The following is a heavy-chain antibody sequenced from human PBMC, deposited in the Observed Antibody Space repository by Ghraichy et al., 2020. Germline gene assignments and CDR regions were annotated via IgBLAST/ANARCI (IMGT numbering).Heavy chain of an antibody. J-gene: IGHJ6*03. CDR3: ARARYYYYMDV. V-gene: IGHV3-53*01. CDR2: IYSGGST. CDR1: GFTVSSNY. Sequence: GGSRRLSCAASGFTVSSNYMSWVRQAPGKGLEWVSVIYSGGSTYYADSVKGRFTISRDNSKNTLYLQMNSLRAEDTAVYYCARARYYYYMDVWGKGTTVTVSS.